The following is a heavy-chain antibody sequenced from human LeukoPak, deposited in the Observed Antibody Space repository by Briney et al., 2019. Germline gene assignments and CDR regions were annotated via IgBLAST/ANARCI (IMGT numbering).Heavy chain of an antibody. CDR1: GGSITSNSHY. J-gene: IGHJ4*02. Sequence: PSDTLSLTCTVSGGSITSNSHYWRWLRQPPGKGLEWIGSIYYSGSTYYNPSFKSRVTMSVDTSKKQFALKLSSVTAADTAVYYCARVDYYDTSAYFFDYWGQGTLVTVSS. CDR2: IYYSGST. V-gene: IGHV4-39*01. D-gene: IGHD3-22*01. CDR3: ARVDYYDTSAYFFDY.